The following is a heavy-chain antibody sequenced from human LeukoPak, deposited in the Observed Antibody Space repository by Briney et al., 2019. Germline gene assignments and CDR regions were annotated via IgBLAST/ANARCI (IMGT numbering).Heavy chain of an antibody. V-gene: IGHV3-53*01. CDR3: AKGYNYAYEY. J-gene: IGHJ4*02. CDR2: IYSGGST. Sequence: GGSLRLSCAASGFTVSSSYMSWVRQAPGKGLEWVSLIYSGGSTYYADSVKGRFTISRDNSKNTLYLQMNSLRPKDTAVYYCAKGYNYAYEYWGQGTLVTVSS. CDR1: GFTVSSSY. D-gene: IGHD5-18*01.